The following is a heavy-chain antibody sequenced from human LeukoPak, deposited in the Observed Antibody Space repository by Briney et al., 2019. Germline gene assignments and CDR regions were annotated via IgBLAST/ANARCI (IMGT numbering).Heavy chain of an antibody. Sequence: PSETLSLTCFVSGDSISGYYWSWIRQPPGKGLEWIGYIYYSGSTNYNPSLKSRVTISVDTSKNQFSLKLSSVTAADTAVYYCARLRTDFWSGYAFYGMDVWGQGTTVTVSS. V-gene: IGHV4-59*08. CDR1: GDSISGYY. CDR3: ARLRTDFWSGYAFYGMDV. D-gene: IGHD3-3*01. J-gene: IGHJ6*02. CDR2: IYYSGST.